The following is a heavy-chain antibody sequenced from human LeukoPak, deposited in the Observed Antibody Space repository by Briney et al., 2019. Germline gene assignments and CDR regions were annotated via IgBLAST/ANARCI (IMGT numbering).Heavy chain of an antibody. V-gene: IGHV1-2*06. CDR2: INPNSGGT. D-gene: IGHD6-19*01. J-gene: IGHJ4*02. CDR1: GYTFAGYY. CDR3: ARDSRSGWRYFDY. Sequence: GASVKVSCKASGYTFAGYYMHWVQQAPGQGLEWMGRINPNSGGTNYAQKFQGRVTMTRDTSISTAYMELSRLRSDDTAVYYCARDSRSGWRYFDYWGQGTLVTVSS.